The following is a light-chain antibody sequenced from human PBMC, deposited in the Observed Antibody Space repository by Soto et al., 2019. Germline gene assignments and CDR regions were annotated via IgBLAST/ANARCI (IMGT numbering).Light chain of an antibody. J-gene: IGLJ2*01. CDR1: SXDVGGYNY. V-gene: IGLV2-14*01. CDR2: DVS. Sequence: QSVLTQPASVSGXXXXSXXXXXTGTSXDVGGYNYVSWYQQHPGKAPKLMIYDVSNRPSGVSNRFSGSKSGNTASLTISGLQAEDEADYYCSSFTSSTTPVFGGGTKLTVL. CDR3: SSFTSSTTPV.